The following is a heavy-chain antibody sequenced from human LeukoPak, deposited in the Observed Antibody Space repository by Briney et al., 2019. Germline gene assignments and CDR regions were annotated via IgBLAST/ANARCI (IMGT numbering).Heavy chain of an antibody. D-gene: IGHD1-26*01. CDR1: GFTFSSYW. J-gene: IGHJ4*02. V-gene: IGHV3-74*01. CDR3: ARDLLSVGATTSFDY. Sequence: GGSLRLSCAASGFTFSSYWMHWVRQAPGKGLVWVSRINSDGSSTSYADSVKGRFTISRDNAKNTLYLQMNSLRAEDTAVYYCARDLLSVGATTSFDYWGQGTLVTVSS. CDR2: INSDGSST.